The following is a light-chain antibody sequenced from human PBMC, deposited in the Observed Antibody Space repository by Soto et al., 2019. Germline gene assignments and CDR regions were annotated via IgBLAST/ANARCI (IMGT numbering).Light chain of an antibody. Sequence: DIQMTQSPSSLSASVGDRVTIPCRASQSISNYLSWYQQIPGKAPKLLIYAASTLRSGVSSRFSGIGSGTDFTLTISSLQPEDFATYYCQQSYSTPWTFGQGTKVEIK. CDR2: AAS. J-gene: IGKJ1*01. CDR1: QSISNY. V-gene: IGKV1-39*01. CDR3: QQSYSTPWT.